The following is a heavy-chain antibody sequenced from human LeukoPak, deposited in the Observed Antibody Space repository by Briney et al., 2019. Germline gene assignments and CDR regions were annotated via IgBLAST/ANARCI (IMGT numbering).Heavy chain of an antibody. J-gene: IGHJ4*02. CDR1: GFTFSSYV. CDR2: IDTSGGNT. CDR3: AKDFEYYYGSGTFDY. Sequence: GGSLRLSCAASGFTFSSYVMSWVRQAPGKGLEWVSSIDTSGGNTYYADSVKGRFTISRDNSKNTLYLQMNSLRAEDTAVYYCAKDFEYYYGSGTFDYWGQGTLVTVSS. D-gene: IGHD3-10*01. V-gene: IGHV3-23*01.